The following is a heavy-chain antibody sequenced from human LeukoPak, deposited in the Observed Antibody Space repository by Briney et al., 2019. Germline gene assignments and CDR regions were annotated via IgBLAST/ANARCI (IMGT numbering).Heavy chain of an antibody. CDR1: GFIFTNYF. CDR2: IKHDGSEK. CDR3: ATDRGWRTSGYYLYYFEY. Sequence: PGGSLRLSCAASGFIFTNYFMSWVRQAPGKGLEWEASIKHDGSEKYYVDSVRGRFTISRDNTMNSLYLQMSSLRAEDTAVYYCATDRGWRTSGYYLYYFEYWGQRTLVTYSS. D-gene: IGHD3-3*01. V-gene: IGHV3-7*01. J-gene: IGHJ4*02.